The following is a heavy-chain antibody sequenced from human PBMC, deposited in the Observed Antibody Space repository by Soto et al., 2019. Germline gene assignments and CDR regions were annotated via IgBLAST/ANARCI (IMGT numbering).Heavy chain of an antibody. J-gene: IGHJ4*02. CDR3: ARKWEYSGGPWDY. D-gene: IGHD6-19*01. V-gene: IGHV3-66*01. Sequence: EVQLVQSGGGLVQPGGSLRLSCAASGFSVSSNYMSWARQAPGQGLEWVSIIYNGETTYYADSVKGRFTISRDNSKNTLFLQMNSLRGEDTAVYYCARKWEYSGGPWDYWGQGTLVTVSS. CDR1: GFSVSSNY. CDR2: IYNGETT.